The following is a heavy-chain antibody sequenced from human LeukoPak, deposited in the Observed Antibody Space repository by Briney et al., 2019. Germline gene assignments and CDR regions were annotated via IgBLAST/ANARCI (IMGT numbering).Heavy chain of an antibody. CDR1: GYTLTELS. Sequence: ASEKVSCKVSGYTLTELSMHWVRQAPGKGLEWMGGFDPEDGETIYAQKFQGRVTMTEDTSTDTAYMELSSLRSEDTAVYYCATGPPVTKGLFLFDYWGQGTLVTVSS. J-gene: IGHJ4*02. D-gene: IGHD4-17*01. V-gene: IGHV1-24*01. CDR2: FDPEDGET. CDR3: ATGPPVTKGLFLFDY.